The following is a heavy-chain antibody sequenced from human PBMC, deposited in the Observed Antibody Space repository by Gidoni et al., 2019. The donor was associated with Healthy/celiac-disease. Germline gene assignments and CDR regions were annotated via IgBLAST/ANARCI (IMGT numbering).Heavy chain of an antibody. D-gene: IGHD2-8*01. J-gene: IGHJ4*02. Sequence: QVQLVESGGGVVQPGRSLRLSCAASGFTFSSYGMHWVRQAPGKGLAWVAVIWYDGSNKYYADSVKGRFTISRDNSKNTLYLQMNSLRAEDTAVYYCARDLYALDYWGQGTLVTVSS. V-gene: IGHV3-33*01. CDR3: ARDLYALDY. CDR1: GFTFSSYG. CDR2: IWYDGSNK.